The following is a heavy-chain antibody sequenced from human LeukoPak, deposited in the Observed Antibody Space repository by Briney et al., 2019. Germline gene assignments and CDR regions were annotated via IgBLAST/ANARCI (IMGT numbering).Heavy chain of an antibody. J-gene: IGHJ6*02. CDR1: GYSFTSYW. CDR2: IYPGDSDT. CDR3: ARLSHRSGWHYYYYGMDV. Sequence: SGESLKISCKGSGYSFTSYWIGWVRQMPGKGLEWMGIIYPGDSDTRYSPSFQGQVTISADKSISTAYLQWSSLKASDTAMYYCARLSHRSGWHYYYYGMDVWGQGTTVTVSS. V-gene: IGHV5-51*01. D-gene: IGHD6-19*01.